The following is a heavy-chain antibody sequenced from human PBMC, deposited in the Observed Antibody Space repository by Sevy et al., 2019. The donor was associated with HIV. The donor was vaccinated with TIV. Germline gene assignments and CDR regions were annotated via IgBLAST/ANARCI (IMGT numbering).Heavy chain of an antibody. D-gene: IGHD4-17*01. J-gene: IGHJ4*02. Sequence: SETLSVTCTVSGGSISRSNYYWAWIRQAPGKELEWIGSLYYTGSAYYNPSLKSRVTVSVDTSKSHFSLRLSSVTAADTAVYYCARLRVSDFGDYRGPFDYRGLGTLVTVSS. CDR1: GGSISRSNYY. CDR3: ARLRVSDFGDYRGPFDY. CDR2: LYYTGSA. V-gene: IGHV4-39*02.